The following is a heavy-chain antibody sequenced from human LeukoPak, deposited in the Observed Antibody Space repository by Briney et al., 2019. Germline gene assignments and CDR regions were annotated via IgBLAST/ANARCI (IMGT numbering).Heavy chain of an antibody. CDR1: GVSVTGNY. Sequence: PGGSLRLSCAASGVSVTGNYWNWVRQAPGRALEWVALIYSDSNTRYAASVTGRITFSRDVSNSTLFLQMNNLGAEDTALYYCAYGDYPLTYWGQGTLVTVSS. J-gene: IGHJ4*02. CDR2: IYSDSNT. D-gene: IGHD4-17*01. CDR3: AYGDYPLTY. V-gene: IGHV3-66*01.